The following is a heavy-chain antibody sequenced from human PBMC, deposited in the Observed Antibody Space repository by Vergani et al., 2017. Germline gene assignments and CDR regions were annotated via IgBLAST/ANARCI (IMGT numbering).Heavy chain of an antibody. CDR1: GFTVSSNY. CDR3: AREMRYCSSTSCYVSYYYGMDV. Sequence: VQLVESGGGVVQPGGSLRLSCAASGFTVSSNYMSWVRQAPGKGLEWVSVIYSGGSTYYADSVKGRFTISRDNSKNTLYLQMNSLRAEDTAVYYCAREMRYCSSTSCYVSYYYGMDVWGQGTTVTVSS. CDR2: IYSGGST. V-gene: IGHV3-66*02. D-gene: IGHD2-2*01. J-gene: IGHJ6*02.